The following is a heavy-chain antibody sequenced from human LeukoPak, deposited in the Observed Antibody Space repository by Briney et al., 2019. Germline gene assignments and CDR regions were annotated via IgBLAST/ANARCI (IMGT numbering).Heavy chain of an antibody. D-gene: IGHD4-17*01. V-gene: IGHV1-46*01. CDR3: ARAATVPRVFDY. CDR2: INPSGGST. J-gene: IGHJ4*02. Sequence: ASVKVSCKASGYTFTSYYMHWVRQAPGQGLEWMGIINPSGGSTSYAQKFQGRVTMTRDTSTSTVYMELSSLRSEDTAAYYCARAATVPRVFDYWGQGTLVTVSS. CDR1: GYTFTSYY.